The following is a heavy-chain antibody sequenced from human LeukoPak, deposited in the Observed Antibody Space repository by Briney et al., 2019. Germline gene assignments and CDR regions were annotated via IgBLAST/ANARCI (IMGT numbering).Heavy chain of an antibody. Sequence: GGSLRLSCAASGFTFSSYWISWVRQAPGKGLEWVANIKQDGSEKYYVDSVKGRFTISRDNAKNSLYLQMNSLRAEDTAVYYCARVTVGYFDYWGQGTLVTVSS. J-gene: IGHJ4*02. V-gene: IGHV3-7*01. CDR1: GFTFSSYW. D-gene: IGHD4-23*01. CDR3: ARVTVGYFDY. CDR2: IKQDGSEK.